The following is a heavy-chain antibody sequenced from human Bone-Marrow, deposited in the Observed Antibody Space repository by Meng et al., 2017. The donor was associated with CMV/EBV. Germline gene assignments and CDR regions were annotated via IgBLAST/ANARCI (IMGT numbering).Heavy chain of an antibody. CDR3: SSPLSGDMDV. CDR1: GFIFGDYA. CDR2: IRGTRNGGTT. V-gene: IGHV3-49*04. Sequence: GESLKISCTASGFIFGDYAMSWVRQAPGKGLEWVSFIRGTRNGGTTEYAASVKGRFTISRDDSKSIAYLQMNSLKTEDTAVYYCSSPLSGDMDVWGQGPTVTVSS. J-gene: IGHJ6*02. D-gene: IGHD5-12*01.